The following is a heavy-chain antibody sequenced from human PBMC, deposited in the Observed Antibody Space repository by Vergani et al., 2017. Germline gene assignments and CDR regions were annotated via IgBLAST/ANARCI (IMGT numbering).Heavy chain of an antibody. J-gene: IGHJ4*02. V-gene: IGHV4-34*01. CDR3: ARVRGALMVCAARGYFDY. D-gene: IGHD2-8*01. CDR1: GGSFSGYH. CDR2: INHSGST. Sequence: QVQLQQWGAGLLKPSETLSLTCAVYGGSFSGYHWSWIRQPPGKGLEWIGEINHSGSTNYNPSLKSRVTISVDTSKNQFSLKLSSVTAADTAVYYCARVRGALMVCAARGYFDYWGQGTLVTVSS.